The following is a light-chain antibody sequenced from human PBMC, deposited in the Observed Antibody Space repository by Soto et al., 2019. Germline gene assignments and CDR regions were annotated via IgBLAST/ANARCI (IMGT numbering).Light chain of an antibody. J-gene: IGLJ2*01. CDR1: SSNIGAGYD. V-gene: IGLV1-40*01. CDR2: GNS. CDR3: QSYDSSLSGDVV. Sequence: QSVLTQPPSVSGAPGQRVTISCTGSSSNIGAGYDVHWYQQLPGTAPKLLIYGNSNRPSGVPDRFSGSNSGTSASLPITGLQAEDEADYYCQSYDSSLSGDVVFGGGTKLTVL.